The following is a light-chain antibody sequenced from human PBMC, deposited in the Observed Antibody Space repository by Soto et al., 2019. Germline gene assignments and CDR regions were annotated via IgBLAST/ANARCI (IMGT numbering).Light chain of an antibody. CDR2: AAS. CDR3: QQSYSRPRT. V-gene: IGKV1-39*01. CDR1: QSISSY. Sequence: DMQMTQSPSSLSASVGDRVTITCRASQSISSYLNWYQQKPGKAPKLLIYAASSLQSGVPSRFSGSGSGTDFTLTINSLQPEDFATYFCQQSYSRPRTFGQGTKVDIK. J-gene: IGKJ1*01.